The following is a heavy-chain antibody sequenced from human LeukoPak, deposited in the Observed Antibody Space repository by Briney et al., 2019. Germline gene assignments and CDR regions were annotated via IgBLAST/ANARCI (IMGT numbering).Heavy chain of an antibody. D-gene: IGHD2-15*01. CDR3: ARDRGDIVVVVALDAFDI. Sequence: GGSLRLSCAVSGFTFSSYSMNWVRRAPGKGLEWVSYISSSSSTIYYADSVKGRFTISRDNAKNSLYLQMNSLRAEDTAVYYCARDRGDIVVVVALDAFDIWGQGTMVTVSS. CDR1: GFTFSSYS. V-gene: IGHV3-48*04. J-gene: IGHJ3*02. CDR2: ISSSSSTI.